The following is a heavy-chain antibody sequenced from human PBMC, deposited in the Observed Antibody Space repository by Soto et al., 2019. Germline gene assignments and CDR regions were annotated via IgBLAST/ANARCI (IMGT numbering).Heavy chain of an antibody. J-gene: IGHJ4*02. CDR1: GGSISSSSYY. V-gene: IGHV4-39*01. D-gene: IGHD2-8*01. CDR3: ARRLAPMVYATNYFDY. CDR2: IYYSGST. Sequence: SETLSLTCTVSGGSISSSSYYWGWIRQPPGKGLEWIGSIYYSGSTYYNPSLKSRVTISEDTSKNQFSLKLSSVTAADTAVYYCARRLAPMVYATNYFDYWGQGTLVTVSS.